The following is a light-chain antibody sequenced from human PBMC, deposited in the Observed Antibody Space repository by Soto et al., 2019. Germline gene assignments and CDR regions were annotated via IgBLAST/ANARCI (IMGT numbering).Light chain of an antibody. CDR3: SAYAGSSTL. V-gene: IGLV2-8*01. CDR1: SRNVGNYHY. J-gene: IGLJ2*01. Sequence: QSVLTQPPSASGSPGQSVTISCTGTSRNVGNYHYVSWYQQHPGKAPTLMIYEVDKRPSGVPDRCSGSNSGNTAALNVSGLEAEDEADYYGSAYAGSSTLFGGGTKVTVL. CDR2: EVD.